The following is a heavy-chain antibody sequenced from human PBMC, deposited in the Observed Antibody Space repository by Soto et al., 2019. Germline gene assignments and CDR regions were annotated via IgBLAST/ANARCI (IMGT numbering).Heavy chain of an antibody. Sequence: GGSLRLSCAASGFTFSSYAMNWVRQAPGKGLEWVSAISGSGGSTFYVDSVKGRFTISRDNSKNTLYMQMNSLRAEDTAVYYCAKAPAATYGVRSCFDPWGQGTLVTVSS. V-gene: IGHV3-23*01. D-gene: IGHD2-2*01. CDR2: ISGSGGST. CDR3: AKAPAATYGVRSCFDP. J-gene: IGHJ5*02. CDR1: GFTFSSYA.